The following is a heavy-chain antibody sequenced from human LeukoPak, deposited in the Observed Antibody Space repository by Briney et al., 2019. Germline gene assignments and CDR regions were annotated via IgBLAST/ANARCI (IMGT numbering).Heavy chain of an antibody. CDR2: ISSSSSYT. D-gene: IGHD2-21*02. J-gene: IGHJ6*04. Sequence: GGSLRLSCAASGFTFSDYYMSWIRQAPGKGLEWVSYISSSSSYTNYADSVKGRFTISRDNAKNSLYLQMNSLRAEDTAVYYCARDLLWTAMGYSYYYGMDVWGKGTTVTVSS. V-gene: IGHV3-11*06. CDR1: GFTFSDYY. CDR3: ARDLLWTAMGYSYYYGMDV.